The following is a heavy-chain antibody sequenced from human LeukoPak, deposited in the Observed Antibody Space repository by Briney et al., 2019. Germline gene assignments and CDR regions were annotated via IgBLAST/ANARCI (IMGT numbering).Heavy chain of an antibody. CDR2: IYYSGST. V-gene: IGHV4-30-4*08. J-gene: IGHJ4*02. Sequence: SETLSLTCTVSGGSISSGDYYWSWIRQPPGKGLEWIGYIYYSGSTYYNPSLKSRVTISVDTSKNQFSLKLSSVTAADTAVYYCARDRSITGTTKFDYWGQGTLVTVSS. CDR3: ARDRSITGTTKFDY. D-gene: IGHD1-7*01. CDR1: GGSISSGDYY.